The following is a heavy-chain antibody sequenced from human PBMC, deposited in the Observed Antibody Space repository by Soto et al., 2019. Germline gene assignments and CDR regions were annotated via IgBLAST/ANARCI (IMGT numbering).Heavy chain of an antibody. V-gene: IGHV1-24*01. J-gene: IGHJ5*02. Sequence: ASVKVSCKVSGYTLTELSMHWVRQAPGKGLEWMGGFDPEDGETIYAQKFQGRVTMTEDTSTDTAYMELSSLRSEDTAVYYCARTVRYCSSTSCYGNWFDPWGQGTLVTVSS. CDR1: GYTLTELS. CDR3: ARTVRYCSSTSCYGNWFDP. CDR2: FDPEDGET. D-gene: IGHD2-2*01.